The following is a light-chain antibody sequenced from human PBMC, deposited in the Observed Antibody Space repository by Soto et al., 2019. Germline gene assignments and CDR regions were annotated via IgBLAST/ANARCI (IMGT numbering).Light chain of an antibody. V-gene: IGLV1-40*01. Sequence: QSVLTQPPSVSGAPGQRVTISCTGSSSNIGAGYDVHWYQQLPGTAPKLLIYGNSNRPSGVPDRFSGSKSGTSASLAITGLQAEDAADYYCQSYDSSLSGWVVFGGGTKLTVL. J-gene: IGLJ2*01. CDR2: GNS. CDR3: QSYDSSLSGWVV. CDR1: SSNIGAGYD.